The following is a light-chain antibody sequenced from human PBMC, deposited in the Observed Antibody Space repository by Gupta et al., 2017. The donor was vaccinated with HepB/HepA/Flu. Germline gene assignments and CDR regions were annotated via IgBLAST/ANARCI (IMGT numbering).Light chain of an antibody. Sequence: QSALTQPPSVSGTPGQAVTISCSGSRSSIGSNSVYWDQQLPGTAPKVIISKKNERPAGVPARFSGSKSGTSASLAISELRSEDEADYYCATWDDSLRGYVFGTGTAVTVL. V-gene: IGLV1-47*01. CDR3: ATWDDSLRGYV. CDR2: KKN. J-gene: IGLJ1*01. CDR1: RSSIGSNS.